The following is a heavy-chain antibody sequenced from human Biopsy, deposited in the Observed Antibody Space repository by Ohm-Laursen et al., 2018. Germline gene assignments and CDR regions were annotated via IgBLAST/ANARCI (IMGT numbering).Heavy chain of an antibody. V-gene: IGHV1-58*02. CDR1: GFTFNRSA. J-gene: IGHJ4*02. CDR3: ASRPNCGGDCSSGFDY. Sequence: EASVKVSCKASGFTFNRSAMQWVRQARGQRLEWIGWIVVGGGNTNYAQKFQERVTITRDMSTSTAYMELSSLRSEDTAVYYCASRPNCGGDCSSGFDYWGQGTLVTVSS. CDR2: IVVGGGNT. D-gene: IGHD2-21*02.